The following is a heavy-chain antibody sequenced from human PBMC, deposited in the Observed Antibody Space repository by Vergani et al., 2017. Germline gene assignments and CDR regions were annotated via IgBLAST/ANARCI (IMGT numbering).Heavy chain of an antibody. D-gene: IGHD2-15*01. Sequence: EVQLVESGGGLVQPCRSLRLSCAASGFTFNDYAMHWVRQAPGKGLEWVSSISWNSDSIGYADSVKGRFTISRDNAKNSLYLQMNSLKTEDTALYYCAKVDILGAFDIWGQGTMVTVSS. CDR1: GFTFNDYA. CDR2: ISWNSDSI. V-gene: IGHV3-9*01. CDR3: AKVDILGAFDI. J-gene: IGHJ3*02.